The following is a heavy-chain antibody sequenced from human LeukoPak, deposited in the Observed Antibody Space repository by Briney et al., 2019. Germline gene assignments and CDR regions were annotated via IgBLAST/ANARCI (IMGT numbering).Heavy chain of an antibody. CDR3: ARAVTDSSGYSYWFDP. J-gene: IGHJ5*02. Sequence: ASVKVSCKASGYTFTSYDINWVRQATGQGLEWMGWMNPNSGNTGYAQKFQGRVTMTRNTSIGTAYMELSSLRSEDTAVYYCARAVTDSSGYSYWFDPWGQGTLVTVSS. D-gene: IGHD3-22*01. CDR1: GYTFTSYD. V-gene: IGHV1-8*01. CDR2: MNPNSGNT.